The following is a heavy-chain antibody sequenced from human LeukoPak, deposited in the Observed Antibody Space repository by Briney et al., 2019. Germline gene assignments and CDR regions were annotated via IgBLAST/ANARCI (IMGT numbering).Heavy chain of an antibody. CDR2: ISYDGSNK. CDR1: GFTFSSYA. Sequence: GRSLRLSCAASGFTFSSYAMHWVRQSPGKGLEWVAVISYDGSNKYYADSVKGRFTISRDNSKNTLYLQMNSLRAEDTAVYYWAAKASITIFGVVIHDAFDIWGQGTMVTVSS. V-gene: IGHV3-30-3*01. D-gene: IGHD3-3*01. CDR3: AAKASITIFGVVIHDAFDI. J-gene: IGHJ3*02.